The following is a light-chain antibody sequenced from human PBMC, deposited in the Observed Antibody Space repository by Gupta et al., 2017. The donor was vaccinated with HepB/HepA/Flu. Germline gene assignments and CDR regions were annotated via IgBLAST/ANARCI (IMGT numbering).Light chain of an antibody. Sequence: TLSASVGDRVTITCRDSHNINPWLAWYQHRPGKAPKLLMYQASILQSGVPSRFSGSGSGTQFTLTITSLQPDDSATYYCQQYGYYRSFGQGTRLEIK. J-gene: IGKJ2*01. CDR3: QQYGYYRS. CDR2: QAS. V-gene: IGKV1-5*03. CDR1: HNINPW.